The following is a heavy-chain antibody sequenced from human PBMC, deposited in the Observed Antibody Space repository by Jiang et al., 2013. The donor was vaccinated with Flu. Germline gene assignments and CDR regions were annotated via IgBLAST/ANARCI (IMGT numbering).Heavy chain of an antibody. CDR2: IYYSGST. D-gene: IGHD5-24*01. V-gene: IGHV4-59*01. CDR1: GGSISSYY. CDR3: ARGPHLEMATVFPRPSVPIYYFDY. Sequence: LLKPSETLSLTCTVSGGSISSYYWSWIRQPPGKGLEWIGYIYYSGSTNYNPSLKSRVTISVDTSKNQFSLKLSSVTAADTAVYYCARGPHLEMATVFPRPSVPIYYFDYWARDPGHRLL. J-gene: IGHJ4*03.